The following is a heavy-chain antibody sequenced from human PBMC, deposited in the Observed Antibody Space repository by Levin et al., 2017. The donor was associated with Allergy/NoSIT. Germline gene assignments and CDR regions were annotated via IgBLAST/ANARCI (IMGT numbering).Heavy chain of an antibody. D-gene: IGHD6-19*01. CDR1: SDSATKYW. CDR3: ARGSDISGYYFDL. Sequence: KPGESLKISCKDFSDSATKYWIGWVRQMPGKGLEWMATIYPGDSDTRYNPSFQAHVTISADKSTGTAYLYWRSLRASDTAIYYCARGSDISGYYFDLWGQGTLVTVSS. CDR2: IYPGDSDT. J-gene: IGHJ4*02. V-gene: IGHV5-51*01.